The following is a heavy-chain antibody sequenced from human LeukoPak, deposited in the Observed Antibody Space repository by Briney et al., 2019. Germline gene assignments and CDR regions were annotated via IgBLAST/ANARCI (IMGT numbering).Heavy chain of an antibody. Sequence: GGSLRLSCAASGFTFSDYYMSWIRQAPGKGLEWVSYISSSGSTIYYADSVQGRFTISRDNAKNSLYLQMNSLRAEDTAVYYCARDPNWGYSYGLGEDYWGQGTLVTVSS. D-gene: IGHD5-18*01. CDR3: ARDPNWGYSYGLGEDY. J-gene: IGHJ4*02. CDR1: GFTFSDYY. V-gene: IGHV3-11*01. CDR2: ISSSGSTI.